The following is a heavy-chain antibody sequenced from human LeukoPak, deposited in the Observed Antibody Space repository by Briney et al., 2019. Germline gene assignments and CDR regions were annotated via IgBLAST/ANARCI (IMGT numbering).Heavy chain of an antibody. V-gene: IGHV1-46*01. Sequence: GASVTVSFKASGYTFTSYYMHWVRQTPGQGLEWMGIINPSGGSTSYAQKFQGRVTMTRDMSTSTVYMELSSLRPEDTAVYYCARGMVYASLGYWGQGTLVTVSS. J-gene: IGHJ4*02. D-gene: IGHD2-8*01. CDR1: GYTFTSYY. CDR2: INPSGGST. CDR3: ARGMVYASLGY.